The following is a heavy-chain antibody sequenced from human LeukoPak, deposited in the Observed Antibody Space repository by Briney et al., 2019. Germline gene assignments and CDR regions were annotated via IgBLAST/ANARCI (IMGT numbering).Heavy chain of an antibody. CDR1: GFTFSSYG. D-gene: IGHD6-19*01. CDR3: AKGKQWLVLDFDY. J-gene: IGHJ4*02. CDR2: ISYDGSNK. V-gene: IGHV3-30*18. Sequence: GGSLRLSCAASGFTFSSYGMHWVRQAPGKGLEWVAVISYDGSNKYYADSVKGRFTISRDNSKNTLYLQMNSLRAEDTAVYYCAKGKQWLVLDFDYWGQGTLVTVSS.